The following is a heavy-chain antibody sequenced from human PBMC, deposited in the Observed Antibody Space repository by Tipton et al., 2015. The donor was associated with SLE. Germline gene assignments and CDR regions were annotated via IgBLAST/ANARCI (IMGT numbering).Heavy chain of an antibody. CDR1: GGSISSYY. V-gene: IGHV4-59*08. D-gene: IGHD2-15*01. CDR2: IYYSGST. J-gene: IGHJ1*01. CDR3: AREDTVGGSHLQH. Sequence: TLSLTCTVSGGSISSYYWSWIRQPPGKGLEWIGYIYYSGSTNYNPSLKSRVTISVDTSKNQFSLKLSSVTAADTAVYYCAREDTVGGSHLQHWGQGTLVTVSS.